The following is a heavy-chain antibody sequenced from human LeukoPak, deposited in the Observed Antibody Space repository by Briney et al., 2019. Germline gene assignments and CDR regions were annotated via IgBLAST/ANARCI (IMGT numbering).Heavy chain of an antibody. CDR1: GGSICSYY. Sequence: ASETLSLTCTVSGGSICSYYWSWIRQPPGKGLEWIGYIYTSGSTNYNPSLKSRVTISVDTSKNQFSLKLSSVTAADTAVYYCAGGDSSHPWNYWGQGTLVTVSS. D-gene: IGHD6-13*01. CDR3: AGGDSSHPWNY. J-gene: IGHJ4*02. CDR2: IYTSGST. V-gene: IGHV4-4*09.